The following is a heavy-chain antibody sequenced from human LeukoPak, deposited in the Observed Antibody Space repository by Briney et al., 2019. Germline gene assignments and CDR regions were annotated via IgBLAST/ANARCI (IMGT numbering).Heavy chain of an antibody. D-gene: IGHD6-19*01. J-gene: IGHJ5*02. CDR1: GYTFTSFG. V-gene: IGHV1-69*04. Sequence: GASVKVSCKASGYTFTSFGLSWMRQAPGQGLEWMGRIIPILGIANYAQKFQGRVTITADKSTSTAYMELSSLRSEDTAVYYCARDHNVSWLAAGVNWFDPWGQGTLVTVSS. CDR3: ARDHNVSWLAAGVNWFDP. CDR2: IIPILGIA.